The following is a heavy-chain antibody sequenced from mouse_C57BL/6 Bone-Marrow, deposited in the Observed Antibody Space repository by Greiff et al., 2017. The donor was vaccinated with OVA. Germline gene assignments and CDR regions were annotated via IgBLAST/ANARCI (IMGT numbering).Heavy chain of an antibody. CDR1: GFTFSSYA. J-gene: IGHJ3*01. D-gene: IGHD1-1*01. CDR3: ARDRSYYYGSREFAY. CDR2: ISDGGSYT. Sequence: DVMLVESGGGLVKPGGSLKLSCAASGFTFSSYAMSWVRQTPEKRLEWVATISDGGSYTYYPDNVKGRFTISRDNAKNNLYLQMSHLKSEDTAMYYCARDRSYYYGSREFAYWGQGTLVTVSA. V-gene: IGHV5-4*01.